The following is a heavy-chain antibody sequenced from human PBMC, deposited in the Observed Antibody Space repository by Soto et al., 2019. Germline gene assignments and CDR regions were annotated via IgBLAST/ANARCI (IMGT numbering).Heavy chain of an antibody. CDR1: GDSISSYY. V-gene: IGHV4-59*12. CDR3: AREGGSVYYYGMDV. Sequence: PSETLSLTCTVSGDSISSYYWSWIRQPPGKGLEWIGYIHYSGSTNYNPSLKSRVTISVDTSKNQFSLRLSSVTAADTAVYYCAREGGSVYYYGMDVWGQGTTVTVSS. D-gene: IGHD6-25*01. CDR2: IHYSGST. J-gene: IGHJ6*02.